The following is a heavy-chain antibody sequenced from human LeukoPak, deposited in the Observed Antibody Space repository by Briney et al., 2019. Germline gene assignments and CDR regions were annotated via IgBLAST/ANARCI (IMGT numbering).Heavy chain of an antibody. CDR3: AREGRSSSPMDY. D-gene: IGHD6-6*01. CDR1: GYSFNTYW. J-gene: IGHJ4*02. V-gene: IGHV5-51*01. CDR2: IYPGDSDT. Sequence: GESLKISCKGSGYSFNTYWIGWVRQMPGKGLGWMGIIYPGDSDTRYSPSFQGQVTISADKSLSTAYLQWGSLKASDTAMYYCAREGRSSSPMDYWGQGTLSPSPQ.